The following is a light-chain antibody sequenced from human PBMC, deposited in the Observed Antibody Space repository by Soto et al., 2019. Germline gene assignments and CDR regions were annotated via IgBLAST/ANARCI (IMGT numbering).Light chain of an antibody. Sequence: QSALTKPASLSGSPGQSITISCTGTSSDVGGYNYVSWYQQHPGKAPKLMIYDVSNRPSGVSNRFSGSKSGNTASLTISGLQAEDEADYYCSSYTSSSTLGVFGTGTKVTVL. CDR1: SSDVGGYNY. V-gene: IGLV2-14*01. J-gene: IGLJ1*01. CDR3: SSYTSSSTLGV. CDR2: DVS.